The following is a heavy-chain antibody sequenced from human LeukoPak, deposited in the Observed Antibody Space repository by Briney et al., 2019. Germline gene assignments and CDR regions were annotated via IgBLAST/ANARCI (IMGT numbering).Heavy chain of an antibody. V-gene: IGHV3-30-3*01. CDR2: ISYDGSNK. J-gene: IGHJ4*02. Sequence: GGSLRLSCAPSAFSLTNAWSSWVRPAPDKGLEWVAVISYDGSNKYYADSVKGRFTISRDNSKNTLYLQMNSLRAEHPAMYYCTYVSGSDSRDPGLVDYWGQGTLVTVSS. CDR3: TYVSGSDSRDPGLVDY. D-gene: IGHD3-10*01. CDR1: AFSLTNAW.